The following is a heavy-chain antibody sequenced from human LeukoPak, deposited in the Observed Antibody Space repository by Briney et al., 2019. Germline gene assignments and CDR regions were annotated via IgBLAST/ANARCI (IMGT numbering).Heavy chain of an antibody. CDR3: ARDSEDIVAVPAAAFYYYGMDV. CDR1: GGSFSGYY. J-gene: IGHJ6*02. CDR2: INHSGST. V-gene: IGHV4-34*01. D-gene: IGHD2-2*01. Sequence: SETLSLTCAVYGGSFSGYYWSWIRQPPGKGLEWIGEINHSGSTNYNPSLKSRVTISVDTSKNQFSLKLSSVTAADTAVYYCARDSEDIVAVPAAAFYYYGMDVWGQGTTVTVSS.